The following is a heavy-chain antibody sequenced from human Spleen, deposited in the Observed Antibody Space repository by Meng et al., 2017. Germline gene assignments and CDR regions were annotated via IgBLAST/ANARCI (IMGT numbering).Heavy chain of an antibody. J-gene: IGHJ4*02. V-gene: IGHV1-2*06. CDR2: INPKSGDT. CDR3: ARDEDISAAGKLFGDY. D-gene: IGHD6-25*01. CDR1: GYIFTGYY. Sequence: VQVGVEGKKSGAQVKASCKAFGYIFTGYYIHWVRQAPGQGLEWMGRINPKSGDTHYAQKFQARVTMTGDTSISTAYMELSGLRSDDTAMYYCARDEDISAAGKLFGDYWGQGTLVTVSS.